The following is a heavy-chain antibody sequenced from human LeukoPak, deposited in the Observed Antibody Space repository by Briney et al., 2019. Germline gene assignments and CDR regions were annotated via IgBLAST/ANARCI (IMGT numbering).Heavy chain of an antibody. CDR2: IWYDGSRK. J-gene: IGHJ4*02. V-gene: IGHV3-33*01. Sequence: GGSLRLSCAASGFSLTTYGTHWLRQAPGKGLEWVAVIWYDGSRKFYGDSVKGRFTASRDTFENTMYLQMNSLRVEDTAVYYCARDGGSGIDYWGQGTLVTVSS. CDR3: ARDGGSGIDY. CDR1: GFSLTTYG. D-gene: IGHD3-10*01.